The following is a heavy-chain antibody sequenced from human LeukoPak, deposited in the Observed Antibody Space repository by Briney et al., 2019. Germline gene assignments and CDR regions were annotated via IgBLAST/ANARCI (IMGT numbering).Heavy chain of an antibody. D-gene: IGHD4-17*01. CDR3: ARARWTSTVTTYYLDY. CDR2: VNAGYGKT. V-gene: IGHV1-3*01. CDR1: VYMFTAYA. J-gene: IGHJ4*02. Sequence: ALGRVSCKASVYMFTAYAIQWVRQAPGQGLVWMGWVNAGYGKTKYSQRFQGRVTLTRETSASTAYVERSGLRSEDTAVYYCARARWTSTVTTYYLDYWGQGTLVTVSS.